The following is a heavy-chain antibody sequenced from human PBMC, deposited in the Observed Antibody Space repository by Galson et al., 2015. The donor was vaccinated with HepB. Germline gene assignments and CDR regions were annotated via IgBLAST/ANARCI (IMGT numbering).Heavy chain of an antibody. CDR2: TYYRSKWYN. V-gene: IGHV6-1*01. D-gene: IGHD3-16*02. J-gene: IGHJ4*02. Sequence: CAISGDSVSSNSASWNWIRQSPSRGLEWLGRTYYRSKWYNDYALSVKSRITINPDTSKNQFSLYLQMNSLQTEDTAIYFCSRQVSDILWGSFRSLDYWGRGTLVTVSS. CDR1: GDSVSSNSAS. CDR3: SRQVSDILWGSFRSLDY.